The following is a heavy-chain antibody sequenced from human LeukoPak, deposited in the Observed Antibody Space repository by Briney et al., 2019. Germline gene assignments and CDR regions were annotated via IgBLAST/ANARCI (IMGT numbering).Heavy chain of an antibody. CDR2: IYPGDSDT. J-gene: IGHJ6*03. D-gene: IGHD2-8*01. CDR3: ARLAFCTNAVCFSNYYYSMDV. Sequence: GESLKISCKGSGYSFTSYWIGWVRQMPGKGLEWMGIIYPGDSDTKYSPSFQGQVTISADKSISTAYLQWSRLKASDTAMYYCARLAFCTNAVCFSNYYYSMDVWGRGTTVTVSS. V-gene: IGHV5-51*01. CDR1: GYSFTSYW.